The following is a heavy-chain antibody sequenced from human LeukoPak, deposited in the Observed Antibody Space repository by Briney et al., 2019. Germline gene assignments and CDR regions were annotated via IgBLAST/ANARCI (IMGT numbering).Heavy chain of an antibody. CDR2: ISSSVFST. V-gene: IGHV3-11*01. CDR3: ARGKRRFDY. Sequence: GGSLRLSCAASGFNLSDYYMSWIRQAPGKGLEWVSYISSSVFSTYYAGSVKGRFTISRDNARNSLYLQMNSLAPEDTALYYCARGKRRFDYWGQGTLVSVSS. CDR1: GFNLSDYY. J-gene: IGHJ4*02.